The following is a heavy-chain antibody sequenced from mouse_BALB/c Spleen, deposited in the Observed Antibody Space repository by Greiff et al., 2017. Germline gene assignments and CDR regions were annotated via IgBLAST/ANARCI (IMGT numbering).Heavy chain of an antibody. CDR1: GYTFTDYN. J-gene: IGHJ4*01. D-gene: IGHD1-1*02. CDR2: IYPYNGGT. CDR3: ARSWFLYAMDY. Sequence: EVQLQQSGPELVKPGASVKISCKASGYTFTDYNMHWVKQSHGKSLEWIGYIYPYNGGTGYNQKFKSKATLTVDNSSSTAYMELRSLTSEDSAVYYCARSWFLYAMDYWGQGTSVTVSS. V-gene: IGHV1S29*02.